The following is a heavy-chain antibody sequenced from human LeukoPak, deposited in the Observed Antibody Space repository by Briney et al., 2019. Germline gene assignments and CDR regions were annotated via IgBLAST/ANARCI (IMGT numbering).Heavy chain of an antibody. CDR2: VYPGGST. CDR1: GFTVSTHY. Sequence: GGSLRLSCAASGFTVSTHYMSWVRQAPGTGLEWVSVVYPGGSTYYADSVKARFTMSRDNSRNTMYLQVNSLRAEDTAVYYCARVVVEQGRSDAFDIWGQGTLVTVSP. D-gene: IGHD4-17*01. CDR3: ARVVVEQGRSDAFDI. J-gene: IGHJ3*02. V-gene: IGHV3-66*01.